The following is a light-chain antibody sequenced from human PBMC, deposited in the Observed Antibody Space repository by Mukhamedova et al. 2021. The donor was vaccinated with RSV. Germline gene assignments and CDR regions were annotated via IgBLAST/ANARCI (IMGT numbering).Light chain of an antibody. V-gene: IGKV1-33*01. CDR3: LQYDSLPPS. CDR2: DAS. Sequence: GIAPKLLIYDASNLERGVPSRISGSASGTHFTLTISGLRPEDFATYYCLQYDSLPPSFGQGSKVDI. J-gene: IGKJ2*03.